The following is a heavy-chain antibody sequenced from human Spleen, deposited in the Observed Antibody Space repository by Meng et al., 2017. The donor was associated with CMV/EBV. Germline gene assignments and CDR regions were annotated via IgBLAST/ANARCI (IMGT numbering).Heavy chain of an antibody. V-gene: IGHV3-53*01. D-gene: IGHD1-26*01. CDR3: ARWPWESLRGD. CDR2: IYRGGKT. CDR1: GFTVSNNY. Sequence: GGSLRLSCAASGFTVSNNYISWVRQAPGKGLEWVSTIYRGGKTFYADSVKGRFTISRDNSKNTLFLEMNSLRVEDTAVYYCARWPWESLRGDWGQGTRVTVS. J-gene: IGHJ4*02.